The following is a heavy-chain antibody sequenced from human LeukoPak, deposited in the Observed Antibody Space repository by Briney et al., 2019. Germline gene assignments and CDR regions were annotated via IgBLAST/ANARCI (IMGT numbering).Heavy chain of an antibody. D-gene: IGHD3-22*01. J-gene: IGHJ4*02. CDR3: AGGPIDYYDSSGYYYAVY. CDR2: ISYDGNNE. V-gene: IGHV3-30*03. CDR1: GFTFSSYG. Sequence: PGGSLRLSCAASGFTFSSYGMHWVRQAPGKGLEWVAVISYDGNNENYADSVKGRFTISRDNSKNTLYLQMNSLRAEDTAVYYCAGGPIDYYDSSGYYYAVYWGQGTLVTVSS.